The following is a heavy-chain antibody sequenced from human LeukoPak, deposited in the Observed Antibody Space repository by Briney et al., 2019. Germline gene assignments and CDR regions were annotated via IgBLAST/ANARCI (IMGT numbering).Heavy chain of an antibody. CDR2: IYYSGST. CDR3: ARDNQGSSWFDY. V-gene: IGHV4-31*03. D-gene: IGHD6-13*01. J-gene: IGHJ4*02. CDR1: GGSISSGGYY. Sequence: SQTLSLTCTVSGGSISSGGYYWSWIRQHPGKGLEWIGYIYYSGSTYYNPSLKSRVTISVDTSKNQFSLKLSSVTAADTAVYYCARDNQGSSWFDYWGQGTLVTVSS.